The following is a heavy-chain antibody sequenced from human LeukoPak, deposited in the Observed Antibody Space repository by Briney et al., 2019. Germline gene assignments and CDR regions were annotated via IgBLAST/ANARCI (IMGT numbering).Heavy chain of an antibody. CDR3: ARDRRTYYYDSSGYYLGY. CDR2: INPNSGGT. J-gene: IGHJ4*02. Sequence: ASVTVSCTASGYTFTVYYMHWVRQHPGQGLECMGWINPNSGGTNYAQKFQGRVTITRDTSISTAYIELSRLRPDDTAMYYCARDRRTYYYDSSGYYLGYWGQGTLVTVSS. D-gene: IGHD3-22*01. V-gene: IGHV1-2*02. CDR1: GYTFTVYY.